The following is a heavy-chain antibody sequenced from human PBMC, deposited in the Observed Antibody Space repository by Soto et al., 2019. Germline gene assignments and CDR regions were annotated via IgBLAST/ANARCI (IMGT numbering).Heavy chain of an antibody. CDR2: ISYDGSNK. V-gene: IGHV3-30*03. CDR3: AREDYYDSSGYLPVRYYFGMDV. Sequence: QVQLVESGGGVVQPGRSLRLSCAASGFTFSSYGMHWVRQAPGKGLEWVAVISYDGSNKYYADSVKGRFTISRDNSKNTLYLQMNSLRAEDTAVYYCAREDYYDSSGYLPVRYYFGMDVWGQGTTVTVSS. D-gene: IGHD3-22*01. CDR1: GFTFSSYG. J-gene: IGHJ6*02.